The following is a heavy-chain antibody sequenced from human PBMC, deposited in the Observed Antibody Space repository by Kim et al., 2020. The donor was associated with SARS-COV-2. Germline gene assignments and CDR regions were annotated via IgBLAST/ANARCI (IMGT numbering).Heavy chain of an antibody. CDR3: MKGGWGWIWDH. Sequence: GGSLRLSCTTSGFTFIGHAMSWVRQAPGQGLEWVSSIDGSDGTTYYVDSVKGRFTISRDDAKNTLYLQMSAVRADDTATYYCMKGGWGWIWDHWGQGTLVTVSS. D-gene: IGHD2-2*03. CDR1: GFTFIGHA. J-gene: IGHJ4*02. V-gene: IGHV3-23*01. CDR2: IDGSDGTT.